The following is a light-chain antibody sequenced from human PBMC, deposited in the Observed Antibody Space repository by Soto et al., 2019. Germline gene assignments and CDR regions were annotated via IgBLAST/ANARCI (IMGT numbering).Light chain of an antibody. Sequence: SSELTQPPSVSVAPGQTARITCGGNNIGSKNVHWYRRRPGQAPVLVVYDNNDRPSGIPERFSGSNSGNTATLTIARVEAGDEADYYCQVWDSNSDHPVFGGGTKVTVL. CDR3: QVWDSNSDHPV. CDR1: NIGSKN. CDR2: DNN. J-gene: IGLJ3*02. V-gene: IGLV3-21*02.